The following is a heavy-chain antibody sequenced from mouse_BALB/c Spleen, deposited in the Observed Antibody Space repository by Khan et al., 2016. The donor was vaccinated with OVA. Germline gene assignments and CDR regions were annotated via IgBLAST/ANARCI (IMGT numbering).Heavy chain of an antibody. J-gene: IGHJ3*01. Sequence: VQLKESGPELMKPGASVKISCKASGYSFTSYYIHWVKLSHGKSLEWIGYIDPFNGGTTYNQKFKGKATLTVDKSSNTAYMHLSSLTSEDSAVYYCARHGYVAWFAYWGQGTLVTVSA. CDR3: ARHGYVAWFAY. CDR2: IDPFNGGT. V-gene: IGHV1S135*01. D-gene: IGHD2-2*01. CDR1: GYSFTSYY.